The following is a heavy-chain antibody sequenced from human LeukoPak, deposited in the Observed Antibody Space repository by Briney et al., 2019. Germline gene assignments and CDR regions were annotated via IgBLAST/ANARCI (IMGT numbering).Heavy chain of an antibody. V-gene: IGHV1-69*13. CDR2: IIPIFGTA. Sequence: ASVKVSCKASGGTFSSYAINWVRQAPGQGLEWMGGIIPIFGTANYAQKFQGRVTITADESTSTAYMELSSLRSEDTAVYYCARDKRRGDYYYGMDVWGQGTTVTVSS. CDR1: GGTFSSYA. J-gene: IGHJ6*02. D-gene: IGHD6-25*01. CDR3: ARDKRRGDYYYGMDV.